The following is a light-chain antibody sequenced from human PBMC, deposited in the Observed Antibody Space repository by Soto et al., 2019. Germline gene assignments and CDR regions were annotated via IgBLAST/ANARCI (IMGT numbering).Light chain of an antibody. CDR2: EVS. CDR3: FSYTSSGTYV. J-gene: IGLJ1*01. CDR1: SSDVGNYKY. V-gene: IGLV2-14*01. Sequence: QSVLTQPASVSESPGQSITISCTGTSSDVGNYKYVSWYQQHPGKAPKLMIYEVSNRPSGVSNRFSGSKSGNTASLTISGLQAEDETDYYCFSYTSSGTYVFGTGTKVT.